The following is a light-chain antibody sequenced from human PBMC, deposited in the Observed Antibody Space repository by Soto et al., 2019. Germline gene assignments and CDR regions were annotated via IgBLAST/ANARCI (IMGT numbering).Light chain of an antibody. CDR1: SANIGSNY. CDR3: AAWDDTVNGLV. Sequence: HSALTQSPSASGTPGQRVTISCSGSSANIGSNYVYWYQQFPGTAPRLLIYRADQRPSGVPDRFSGSKSGTSASLAISGLRSEDEAAYYCAAWDDTVNGLVFGGGTKLTVL. V-gene: IGLV1-47*01. CDR2: RAD. J-gene: IGLJ2*01.